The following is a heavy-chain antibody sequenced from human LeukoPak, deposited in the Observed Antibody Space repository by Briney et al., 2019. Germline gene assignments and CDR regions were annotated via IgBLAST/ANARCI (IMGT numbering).Heavy chain of an antibody. CDR2: ISSSSSTI. V-gene: IGHV3-48*01. D-gene: IGHD2-2*01. CDR1: GFTFSSYS. Sequence: GSLRLSCAASGFTFSSYSMNWVRQAPGKGLEWVSYISSSSSTIYYADSVKGRFTISRDNAKNSLYLQMNSLRAEDTAVYYCARDLQVVVPAAPRGAFDPWGQGTLATVSS. J-gene: IGHJ5*02. CDR3: ARDLQVVVPAAPRGAFDP.